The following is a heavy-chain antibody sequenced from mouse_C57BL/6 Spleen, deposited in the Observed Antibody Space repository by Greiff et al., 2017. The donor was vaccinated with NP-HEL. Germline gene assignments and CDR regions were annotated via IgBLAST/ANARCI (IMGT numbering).Heavy chain of an antibody. CDR1: GYTFTDYN. Sequence: EVKLMESGPELVKPGASVKIPCKASGYTFTDYNMDWVKQSHGKSLEWIGDINPNNGGTIYNQKFKGKATLTVDKSSSTAYMELRSLTSEDTAVYYCARSGDDYNYAMDYWGQGTSVTVSS. V-gene: IGHV1-18*01. D-gene: IGHD2-4*01. CDR2: INPNNGGT. CDR3: ARSGDDYNYAMDY. J-gene: IGHJ4*01.